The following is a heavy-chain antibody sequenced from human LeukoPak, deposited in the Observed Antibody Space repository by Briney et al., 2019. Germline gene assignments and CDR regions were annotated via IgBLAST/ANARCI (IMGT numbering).Heavy chain of an antibody. J-gene: IGHJ4*02. CDR2: IYHSGST. CDR1: GFSISNAYY. CDR3: VCNTGYYSGAQVDY. D-gene: IGHD3-22*01. Sequence: PSETLSLTCAVYGFSISNAYYWGWIRQPPGKGLEWLGSIYHSGSTYYNPSLNSRVTIPVDPSKNQFSLRLNSVTAADTAVYFCVCNTGYYSGAQVDYWGQGTLVTVSS. V-gene: IGHV4-38-2*01.